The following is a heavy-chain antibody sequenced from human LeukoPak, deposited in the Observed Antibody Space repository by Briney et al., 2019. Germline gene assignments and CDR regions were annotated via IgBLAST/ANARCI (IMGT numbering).Heavy chain of an antibody. CDR2: IYYSGST. V-gene: IGHV4-59*01. CDR3: AKFVNYGNYYYYYYMDV. CDR1: GGSISSYY. J-gene: IGHJ6*03. D-gene: IGHD3-10*01. Sequence: PSETLSLTCTVSGGSISSYYWSWIRQPPGKGLEWIGYIYYSGSTNYNPSLKSRVTISVDTSKNQFSLKLSSVTAADTAVYYCAKFVNYGNYYYYYYMDVWGKGTTVTVSS.